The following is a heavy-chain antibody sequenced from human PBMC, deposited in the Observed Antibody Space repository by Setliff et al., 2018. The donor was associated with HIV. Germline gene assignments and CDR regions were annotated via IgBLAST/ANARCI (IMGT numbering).Heavy chain of an antibody. D-gene: IGHD1-26*01. J-gene: IGHJ4*02. CDR1: GGSFSGSY. CDR2: INHSGST. V-gene: IGHV4-34*01. CDR3: ASRRAAMWHGLFVGFEN. Sequence: SETLSLTCAVYGGSFSGSYWSWIRQPPGKGLEWIGEINHSGSTNYSPSLKSRVTISVDTSKNQFSLKLSSVTAADTAVYYCASRRAAMWHGLFVGFENWGQGTLVPSPQ.